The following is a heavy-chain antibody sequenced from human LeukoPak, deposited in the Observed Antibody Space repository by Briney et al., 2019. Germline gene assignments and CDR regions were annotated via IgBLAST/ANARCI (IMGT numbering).Heavy chain of an antibody. J-gene: IGHJ4*02. CDR1: GFTFSSYW. CDR3: ARDVVVVPLY. CDR2: IKKDGSEK. D-gene: IGHD3-22*01. Sequence: GGSLRLSCAASGFTFSSYWMSWVRQATGKGLEWVANIKKDGSEKNYVDSAKGRFTISRDNAKNSLYLQMNSLRAEDTAVYYCARDVVVVPLYWGRGTLVTVSS. V-gene: IGHV3-7*04.